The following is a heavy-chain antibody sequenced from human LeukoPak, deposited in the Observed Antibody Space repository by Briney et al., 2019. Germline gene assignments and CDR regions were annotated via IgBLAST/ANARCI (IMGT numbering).Heavy chain of an antibody. J-gene: IGHJ1*01. CDR1: GGTFSSYT. CDR2: IIPILGIA. CDR3: ARTTTVTREYFQH. Sequence: SVKVSCKASGGTFSSYTICWVRQAPGQGLEWMGRIIPILGIANYAQKFQGRVTITADKSTSTAYMELSSLRSEDTAVYYCARTTTVTREYFQHWGQGTLVTVSS. V-gene: IGHV1-69*02. D-gene: IGHD4-11*01.